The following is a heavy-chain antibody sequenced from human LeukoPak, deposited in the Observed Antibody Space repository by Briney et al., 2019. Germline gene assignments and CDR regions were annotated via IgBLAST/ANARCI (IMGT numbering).Heavy chain of an antibody. J-gene: IGHJ4*02. Sequence: GASVKVSCKASGGTFSSYAISWVRQAPGQGLEWMVGIIPIFGTANYAQKFQGRVTITTDESTSTAYMELSSLRSEDTAVYYCARDYGFGESNYFDYWGQGTLVTVSS. CDR1: GGTFSSYA. D-gene: IGHD3-10*01. V-gene: IGHV1-69*05. CDR2: IIPIFGTA. CDR3: ARDYGFGESNYFDY.